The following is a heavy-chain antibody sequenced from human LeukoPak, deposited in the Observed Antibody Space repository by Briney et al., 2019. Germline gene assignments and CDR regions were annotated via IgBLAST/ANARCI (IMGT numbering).Heavy chain of an antibody. Sequence: SGGSLRLSCAASGFTFSSYWMSWVRQAPGKGLEWVANIKQDGSEKYYVDSVKGRFTISRDNAKNSLYLQMNSLRAEDTAVYYCARDGYSGYDSPLDYWGQGTLVTVSS. V-gene: IGHV3-7*01. CDR2: IKQDGSEK. CDR3: ARDGYSGYDSPLDY. D-gene: IGHD5-12*01. J-gene: IGHJ4*02. CDR1: GFTFSSYW.